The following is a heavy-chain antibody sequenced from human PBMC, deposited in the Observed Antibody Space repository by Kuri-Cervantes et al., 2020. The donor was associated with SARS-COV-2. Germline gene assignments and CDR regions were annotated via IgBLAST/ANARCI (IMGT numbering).Heavy chain of an antibody. J-gene: IGHJ4*02. CDR1: GYTFIGYY. CDR2: INPKSGAS. D-gene: IGHD5-12*01. CDR3: ATGAGWLRLRGYYFDY. Sequence: ASVKVSCKASGYTFIGYYMHWVRQAPGQGLEWMGWINPKSGASSYAQKFQGRVTMTRATSINTVYMELSSLRSEDTAVYYCATGAGWLRLRGYYFDYWGQGTLVTVSS. V-gene: IGHV1-2*02.